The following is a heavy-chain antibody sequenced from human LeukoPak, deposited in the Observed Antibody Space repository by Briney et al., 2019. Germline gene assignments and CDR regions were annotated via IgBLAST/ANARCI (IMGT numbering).Heavy chain of an antibody. Sequence: PSETLSLTCTVSGGSISSGSYYWSWIRQPGGKGLEWIGRIYTSGSANYNPSLKSRVTISVDTSKNQFSLKLSSVTAADTAVYYCARDSSGYYYHYWGQGTLVTVSS. J-gene: IGHJ4*02. V-gene: IGHV4-61*02. CDR1: GGSISSGSYY. CDR2: IYTSGSA. D-gene: IGHD3-22*01. CDR3: ARDSSGYYYHY.